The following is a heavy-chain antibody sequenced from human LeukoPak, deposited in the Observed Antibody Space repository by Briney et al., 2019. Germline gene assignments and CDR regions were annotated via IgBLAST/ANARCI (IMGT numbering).Heavy chain of an antibody. V-gene: IGHV1-3*01. CDR3: ASRSCGGDCYSGSSSFDY. Sequence: ASVKVSCKASGYTFTSYAMHWVRQAPGQRLEWMGWINAGNGNTKYSQKFQGRVTITADESTSTAYMELSSLRSEDTAVYYCASRSCGGDCYSGSSSFDYWGQGTLVTVSS. D-gene: IGHD2-21*02. CDR1: GYTFTSYA. J-gene: IGHJ4*02. CDR2: INAGNGNT.